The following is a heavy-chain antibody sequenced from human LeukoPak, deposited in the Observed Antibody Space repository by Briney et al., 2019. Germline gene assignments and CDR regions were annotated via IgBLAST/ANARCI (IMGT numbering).Heavy chain of an antibody. CDR3: ASFDYGGNSFDY. D-gene: IGHD4-23*01. CDR2: ISAYNGNT. V-gene: IGHV1-18*01. CDR1: GYTFTSYG. J-gene: IGHJ4*02. Sequence: ASVKVSCTASGYTFTSYGISWVRQAPGQGLEWMGWISAYNGNTNYAQKLQGRVTMTTDTSTSTAYMELRSLRSDDTAVYYCASFDYGGNSFDYWGQGTLVTVSS.